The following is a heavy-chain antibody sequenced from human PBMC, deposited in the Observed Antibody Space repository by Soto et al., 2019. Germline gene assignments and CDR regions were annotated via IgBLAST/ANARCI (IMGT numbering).Heavy chain of an antibody. Sequence: QVQLQESGPGLVKPSQTLSLTCTVSGGSISSGDYYWSWIRQPPGKGLEWIGYIYYSGSTYYNPSPRSTVTISADTSQSQFSLKLSSVNAADTAVYYCASNSYGYTVYDYWGQGTLVTVSS. D-gene: IGHD5-18*01. CDR2: IYYSGST. V-gene: IGHV4-30-4*01. J-gene: IGHJ4*02. CDR1: GGSISSGDYY. CDR3: ASNSYGYTVYDY.